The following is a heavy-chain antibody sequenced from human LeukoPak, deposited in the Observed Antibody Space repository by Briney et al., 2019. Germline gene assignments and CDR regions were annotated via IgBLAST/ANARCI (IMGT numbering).Heavy chain of an antibody. Sequence: SSETLSLTCTVSGDSISSGGYYWSWIRQPPGKGLEWIGEINHSGSTNYNPSLKSRVTISVDTSKNQFSLRLSSVTAADTAVYYCAREKGRYCSGGSCHLAYWGQGTLVTVSS. V-gene: IGHV4-39*07. J-gene: IGHJ4*02. CDR2: INHSGST. CDR1: GDSISSGGYY. D-gene: IGHD2-15*01. CDR3: AREKGRYCSGGSCHLAY.